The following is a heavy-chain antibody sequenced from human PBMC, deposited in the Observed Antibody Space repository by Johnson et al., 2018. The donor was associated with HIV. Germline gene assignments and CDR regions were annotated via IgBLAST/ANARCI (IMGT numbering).Heavy chain of an antibody. CDR1: GFTFSSYG. Sequence: QVQLVESGGGVVQPGRSLRLSCAASGFTFSSYGMHWVRQAPGKGLEWVAVISYDGSNKYYADSVKGRFTISRDNSKNTLSLQMNSLRAEDTAVYYCAKGLGRAAAGTRNAFDIWGQGTMVTVSS. CDR3: AKGLGRAAAGTRNAFDI. V-gene: IGHV3-30*18. J-gene: IGHJ3*02. CDR2: ISYDGSNK. D-gene: IGHD6-13*01.